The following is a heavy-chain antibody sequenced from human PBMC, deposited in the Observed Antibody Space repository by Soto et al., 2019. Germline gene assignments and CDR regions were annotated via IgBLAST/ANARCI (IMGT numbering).Heavy chain of an antibody. J-gene: IGHJ4*02. CDR1: GYTFSNYG. CDR3: ARGKVGGDSKY. CDR2: ISGYIHNT. V-gene: IGHV1-18*01. D-gene: IGHD2-21*02. Sequence: QVQLVQSGAEVKKPGASVKVSCKASGYTFSNYGINWVRQAPGQGLEWMGWISGYIHNTKYAQKVQGRVTMTTDTSTSTAYMELRSLRSDDTAEYYCARGKVGGDSKYWGQGTLVTVSS.